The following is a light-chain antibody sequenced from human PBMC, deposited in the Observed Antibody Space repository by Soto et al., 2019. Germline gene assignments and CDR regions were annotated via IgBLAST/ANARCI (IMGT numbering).Light chain of an antibody. CDR2: GTF. V-gene: IGKV1-9*01. Sequence: DIQMTQSPSSLSASVGDRFTITCRASQGISSYLAWYQQIPGIAPKLLIYGTFTLQSGVPSRFSGSGSGTEFTLTISSLQPEDFATYYCQQLNSYPFTFGPGTKVDIK. J-gene: IGKJ3*01. CDR1: QGISSY. CDR3: QQLNSYPFT.